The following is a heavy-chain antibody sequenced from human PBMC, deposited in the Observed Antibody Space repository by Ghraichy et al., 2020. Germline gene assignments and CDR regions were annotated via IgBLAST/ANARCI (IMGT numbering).Heavy chain of an antibody. V-gene: IGHV4-34*01. CDR1: GGSFSGYY. Sequence: GSLRLSCAVYGGSFSGYYWSWIRQPPGKGLEWIGEINHSGSTNYNPSLKSRVTISVDTSKNQFSLKLSSVTAADTAVYYCARYTLYCSGGSCYPNFDYWGQGTLVTVSS. J-gene: IGHJ4*02. CDR2: INHSGST. CDR3: ARYTLYCSGGSCYPNFDY. D-gene: IGHD2-15*01.